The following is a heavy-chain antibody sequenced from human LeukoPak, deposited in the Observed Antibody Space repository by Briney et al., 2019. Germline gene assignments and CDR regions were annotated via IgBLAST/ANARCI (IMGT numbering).Heavy chain of an antibody. CDR2: INHSGST. D-gene: IGHD6-6*01. CDR1: GGSFSGYY. J-gene: IGHJ4*02. V-gene: IGHV4-34*01. Sequence: NPSETLSLTCAVYGGSFSGYYWSWIRQPPGKGLEWIGEINHSGSTNYNPPLKSRVTISVDTSKNQFSLKLSSVTAADTAVYYCASLVGSIAAPWGQGTLVTVSS. CDR3: ASLVGSIAAP.